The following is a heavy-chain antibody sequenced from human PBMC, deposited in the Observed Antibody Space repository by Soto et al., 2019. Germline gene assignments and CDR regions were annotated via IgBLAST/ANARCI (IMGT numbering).Heavy chain of an antibody. V-gene: IGHV3-7*03. CDR2: IKQDGSEK. D-gene: IGHD3-10*01. CDR1: GFTFSSYW. J-gene: IGHJ3*02. Sequence: GGSLRLSCAASGFTFSSYWMSWVRQAPGKGLEWVANIKQDGSEKYYVDSVKGRFTISRDNAKNSLYLQMNSLRAEDTAVYYCARMEILLWFGELPSAFDIWGQGTMVTVSS. CDR3: ARMEILLWFGELPSAFDI.